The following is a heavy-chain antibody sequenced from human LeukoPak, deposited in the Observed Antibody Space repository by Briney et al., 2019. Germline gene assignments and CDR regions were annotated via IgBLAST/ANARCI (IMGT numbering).Heavy chain of an antibody. V-gene: IGHV4-31*03. CDR3: ARARVPHDFYSNGWLDP. D-gene: IGHD3-22*01. Sequence: SETQSLTCTVSGGSISSSDYYWSWIRQHPGKGLGYIGYISYSGSSYYIPSLKSRPTISLDTSKSQFSLKLTSVTAADTAVHYCARARVPHDFYSNGWLDPWGQGTLVTVSS. J-gene: IGHJ5*02. CDR2: ISYSGSS. CDR1: GGSISSSDYY.